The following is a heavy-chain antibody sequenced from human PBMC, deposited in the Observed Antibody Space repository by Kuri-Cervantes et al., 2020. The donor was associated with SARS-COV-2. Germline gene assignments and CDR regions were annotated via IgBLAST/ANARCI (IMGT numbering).Heavy chain of an antibody. J-gene: IGHJ6*02. Sequence: SQTLSLTCAVYGGSFSGYYWSWIRQPPGKGLEWIGEINHSGSTNYNPSLKSRVTISVDTSKNQFSLKLSSVTAADTAVYYCARLGLADGYNFYYYYYGMDVWGQGTTVTSP. D-gene: IGHD5-24*01. CDR1: GGSFSGYY. CDR2: INHSGST. V-gene: IGHV4-34*01. CDR3: ARLGLADGYNFYYYYYGMDV.